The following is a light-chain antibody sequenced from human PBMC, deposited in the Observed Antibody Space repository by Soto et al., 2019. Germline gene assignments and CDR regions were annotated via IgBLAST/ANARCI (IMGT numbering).Light chain of an antibody. Sequence: EIVLTQSPATLSLSPVERATLSCRASQSVSSYLAWYQQKPGQAPRLLIYDASNRATGIPARFSGSGSGTDFTLTISRLEPEDFAVYYCQLYSRSPRQITFGQGTRLEIK. CDR3: QLYSRSPRQIT. CDR2: DAS. V-gene: IGKV3-11*01. J-gene: IGKJ5*01. CDR1: QSVSSY.